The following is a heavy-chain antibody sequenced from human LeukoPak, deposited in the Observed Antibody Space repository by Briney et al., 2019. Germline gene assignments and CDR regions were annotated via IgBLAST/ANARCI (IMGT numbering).Heavy chain of an antibody. CDR3: ARGGDPVKYYAEYFQH. Sequence: GGSLRLSCAASGFTFSSHWMHWVRQAPGKGLVWVSRIRSDGTTTSYADSVKGRFTISRDNAKNMLFLQMNGLRAEDTAVYYCARGGDPVKYYAEYFQHWGQGALVTVST. J-gene: IGHJ1*01. D-gene: IGHD1-26*01. CDR1: GFTFSSHW. CDR2: IRSDGTTT. V-gene: IGHV3-74*01.